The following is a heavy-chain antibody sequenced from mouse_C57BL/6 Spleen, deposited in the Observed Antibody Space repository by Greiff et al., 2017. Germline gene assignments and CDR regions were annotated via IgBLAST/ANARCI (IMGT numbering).Heavy chain of an antibody. Sequence: VQRVESGAELVKPGASVKISCKASGYAFSSYWMNWVKQRPGKGLEWIGQIYPGDGDTNSHGKFKGQATLTADKSTNTAYMKLSSLTSEDSAVYFCASPDGYYRFAYWGQGTLVTVSA. V-gene: IGHV1-80*01. D-gene: IGHD2-3*01. J-gene: IGHJ3*01. CDR3: ASPDGYYRFAY. CDR1: GYAFSSYW. CDR2: IYPGDGDT.